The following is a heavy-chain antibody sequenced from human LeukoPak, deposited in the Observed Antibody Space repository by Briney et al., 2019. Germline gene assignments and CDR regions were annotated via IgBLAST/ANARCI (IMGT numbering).Heavy chain of an antibody. CDR1: GGSISSSSYY. V-gene: IGHV4-61*02. D-gene: IGHD7-27*01. Sequence: SETLSLTCTVSGGSISSSSYYWSWIRQPAGKGLEWIGRMSTSGNNNYNPSLKSRVTMAVDTSKNQFSLKLSSVTAADTAVYYCAREYTGVGDAFDIWGQGTMVTVSS. CDR3: AREYTGVGDAFDI. J-gene: IGHJ3*02. CDR2: MSTSGNN.